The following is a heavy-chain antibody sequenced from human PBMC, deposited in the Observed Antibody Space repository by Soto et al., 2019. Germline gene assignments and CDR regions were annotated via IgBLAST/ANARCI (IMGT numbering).Heavy chain of an antibody. D-gene: IGHD2-2*01. CDR1: GYTFTSYT. CDR2: INADNGNT. Sequence: ASVKVSCKASGYTFTSYTIHWVRQAPGQRLEWMGWINADNGNTKYSQKFQGRVTITADESTSTAYMELSSLRSDDTAVYYCAREGLVLVPTTVNSDYYYYAMDVWGQGTTVTVSS. CDR3: AREGLVLVPTTVNSDYYYYAMDV. V-gene: IGHV1-3*01. J-gene: IGHJ6*02.